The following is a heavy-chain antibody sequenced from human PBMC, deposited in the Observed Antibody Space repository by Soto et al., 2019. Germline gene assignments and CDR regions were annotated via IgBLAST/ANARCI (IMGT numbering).Heavy chain of an antibody. J-gene: IGHJ4*02. CDR1: GFTFSSYA. V-gene: IGHV3-23*01. CDR2: ISGSGGST. D-gene: IGHD2-2*01. Sequence: EVQLLESGGGLVQPGGSLRLSCAASGFTFSSYAMSWVRQAPGKGLEWVSAISGSGGSTYYADSVKGRFTISRDNSKNALDLQMNTLGAEDTAVYDCAKGRGYCRSTSCYVGSDYWGQGTLVTVSS. CDR3: AKGRGYCRSTSCYVGSDY.